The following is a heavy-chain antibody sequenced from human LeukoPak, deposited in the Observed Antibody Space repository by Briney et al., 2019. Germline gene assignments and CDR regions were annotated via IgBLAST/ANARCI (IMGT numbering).Heavy chain of an antibody. V-gene: IGHV1-69*05. D-gene: IGHD3-10*01. J-gene: IGHJ3*02. CDR2: IIPIFGAT. CDR3: TRASSDMYAFDI. Sequence: SVKVSCKASGGSFSSHSINWVRQDPGQGLEWMGRIIPIFGATKYAQSFQGRVTITTDESTGTVYMELSSLRSEDTALYYCTRASSDMYAFDIWGQGTLVTVSS. CDR1: GGSFSSHS.